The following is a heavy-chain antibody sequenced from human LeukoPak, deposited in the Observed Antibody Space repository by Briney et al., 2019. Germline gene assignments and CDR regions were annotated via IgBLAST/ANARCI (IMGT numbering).Heavy chain of an antibody. J-gene: IGHJ6*02. Sequence: PGGSLRLSCAASGFTFSNYGMHWVRQAPGKGLEWVALISYDGVNKYYADSAKGRFTISRDNSKNTLYPRMNSLRVEDTALYYCAKLRELVTYYYYYGLDVWGQGTTVTVSS. CDR3: AKLRELVTYYYYYGLDV. D-gene: IGHD1-1*01. CDR1: GFTFSNYG. V-gene: IGHV3-30*18. CDR2: ISYDGVNK.